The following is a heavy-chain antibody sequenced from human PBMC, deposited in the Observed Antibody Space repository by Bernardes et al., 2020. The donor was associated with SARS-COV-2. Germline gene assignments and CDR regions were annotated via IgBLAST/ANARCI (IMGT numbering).Heavy chain of an antibody. CDR3: ARGWEMTKRGIFDS. D-gene: IGHD1-26*01. CDR2: ISSSSYI. J-gene: IGHJ4*02. V-gene: IGHV3-21*01. CDR1: GFTFSSYS. Sequence: GSLRLSCAASGFTFSSYSVNWVRQAPGKGLEWVSSISSSSYIYYADSVKGRFTISRDNAKNSLYLQMNSLRAEDTAVYYCARGWEMTKRGIFDSWGQGTLVTVSS.